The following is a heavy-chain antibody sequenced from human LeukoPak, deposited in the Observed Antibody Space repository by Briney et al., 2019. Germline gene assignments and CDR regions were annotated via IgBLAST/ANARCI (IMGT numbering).Heavy chain of an antibody. CDR2: ISSSGSTI. V-gene: IGHV3-11*04. Sequence: GGSLRLSCAASGFTFSDYYMSWIRQAPGKGLEWVSYISSSGSTIYYADSVKGRFTISRDNAKNSLYLQMNSLRAEDTAVYYCASIVPAARSYGAFDIWGQGTMVAVSS. J-gene: IGHJ3*02. CDR1: GFTFSDYY. D-gene: IGHD2-2*01. CDR3: ASIVPAARSYGAFDI.